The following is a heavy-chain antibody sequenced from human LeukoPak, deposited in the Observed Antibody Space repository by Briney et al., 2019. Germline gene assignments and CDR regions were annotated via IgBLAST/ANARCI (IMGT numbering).Heavy chain of an antibody. J-gene: IGHJ3*02. CDR1: GGSVSCGNYY. D-gene: IGHD6-13*01. CDR2: VYYSGST. V-gene: IGHV4-61*01. Sequence: PTETLSLACTVYGGSVSCGNYYWSWIRQPPGKGLERTGDVYYSGSTNYNLSLKSRVTISVDTSKNQFSLKLSSVTTADTAVYYCARLYSSSWYKAFDIWGQGTMVTVSS. CDR3: ARLYSSSWYKAFDI.